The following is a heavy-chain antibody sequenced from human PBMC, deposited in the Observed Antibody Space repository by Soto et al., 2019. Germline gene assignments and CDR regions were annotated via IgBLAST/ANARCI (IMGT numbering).Heavy chain of an antibody. CDR2: IYPGDSDT. D-gene: IGHD2-15*01. CDR3: ARLDCSGGSCYYGMDV. J-gene: IGHJ6*02. CDR1: GYKVSTWHNFTSYW. V-gene: IGHV5-51*01. Sequence: RGESLKISCMGSGYKVSTWHNFTSYWIAWVRQMPGEGLEWMGIIYPGDSDTRYSPSFQGQVTISADKSISTAYLQWSSLKASDTAMYYCARLDCSGGSCYYGMDVWGQGTTVTVSS.